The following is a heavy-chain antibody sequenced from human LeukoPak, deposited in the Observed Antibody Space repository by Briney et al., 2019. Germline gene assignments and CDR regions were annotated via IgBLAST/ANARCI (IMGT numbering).Heavy chain of an antibody. D-gene: IGHD3-22*01. CDR2: ISSSSSTI. CDR3: ARDSSEDYYDSSGEFDW. V-gene: IGHV3-48*04. CDR1: GFTFSSYS. J-gene: IGHJ4*02. Sequence: PGGSLRLSCAASGFTFSSYSMNWVRQAPGKGLEWVSYISSSSSTIYYADSAKGRFTISRDNAKNSLYLQMNSLRAEDTAVYYCARDSSEDYYDSSGEFDWWGQGTLVTVSS.